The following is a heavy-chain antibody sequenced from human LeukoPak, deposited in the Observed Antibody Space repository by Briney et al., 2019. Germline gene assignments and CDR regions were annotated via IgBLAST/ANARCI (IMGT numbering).Heavy chain of an antibody. V-gene: IGHV1-24*01. D-gene: IGHD5-12*01. CDR2: FDPEDGET. CDR1: GYTLTELS. CDR3: ARDTLVATSTYYYYGMDV. Sequence: ASVKVSCKVSGYTLTELSMHWVRQAPGKGLEWTGGFDPEDGETIYAQKFQGRVTITRDTSASTAYMELSSLRSEDTAVYYCARDTLVATSTYYYYGMDVWGQGTTVTVSS. J-gene: IGHJ6*02.